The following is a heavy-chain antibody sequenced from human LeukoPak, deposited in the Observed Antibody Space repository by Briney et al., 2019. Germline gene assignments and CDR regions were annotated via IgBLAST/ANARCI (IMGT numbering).Heavy chain of an antibody. CDR2: IFYGGST. D-gene: IGHD1-26*01. J-gene: IGHJ4*02. CDR1: GASISSSSDY. Sequence: PSETLSLTCTVSGASISSSSDYWGWIRQAPGKGLEWIGSIFYGGSTHYNPSLKSRATISVDTSKNQFSLKLSSVTAADTAVYYCARGGGGSYYFDYWGQGTLVTVSS. CDR3: ARGGGGSYYFDY. V-gene: IGHV4-39*01.